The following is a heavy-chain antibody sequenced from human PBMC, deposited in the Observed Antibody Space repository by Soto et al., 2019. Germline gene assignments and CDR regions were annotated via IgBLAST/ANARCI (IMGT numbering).Heavy chain of an antibody. CDR1: GYTFTSYY. D-gene: IGHD3-22*01. CDR3: ARNYYDSSDRDYLDY. CDR2: INPITGGK. J-gene: IGHJ4*02. V-gene: IGHV1-2*02. Sequence: ASVKVSCKVSGYTFTSYYIHGVRQAPGQGLEWMGWINPITGGKNYAPKFQGRVTMTRDTSITTAYMELSRLRSDDTAVYYCARNYYDSSDRDYLDYWGQGTPVTVSS.